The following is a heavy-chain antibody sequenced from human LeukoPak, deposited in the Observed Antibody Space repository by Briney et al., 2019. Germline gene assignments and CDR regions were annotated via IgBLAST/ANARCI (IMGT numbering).Heavy chain of an antibody. CDR1: GFTFSDYY. CDR2: ISSSGSTI. CDR3: ARGDTTVTAYYFDY. Sequence: GGSLRLSCAASGFTFSDYYMSWVRQAPGKGLEWVSYISSSGSTIYYADSVKGRFTISRDNAKNSLYLQMNSLRAEDTAVYYCARGDTTVTAYYFDYWGQGTLVTVSS. J-gene: IGHJ4*02. V-gene: IGHV3-11*04. D-gene: IGHD4-17*01.